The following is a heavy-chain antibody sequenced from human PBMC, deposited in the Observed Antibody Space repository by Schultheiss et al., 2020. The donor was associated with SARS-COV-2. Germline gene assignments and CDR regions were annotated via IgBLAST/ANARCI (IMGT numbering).Heavy chain of an antibody. CDR2: ISGSGGSA. CDR3: AKDGPANTNYGLDV. Sequence: GGSLRLSCAASGFTFSSYAMSWVRQAPGKGLEWVSAISGSGGSAYFADSVKGRFTISRDNSKNTLYLQMNSLRAEDTAVYYCAKDGPANTNYGLDVWGQGTTVTVSS. J-gene: IGHJ6*02. V-gene: IGHV3-23*01. CDR1: GFTFSSYA. D-gene: IGHD1-1*01.